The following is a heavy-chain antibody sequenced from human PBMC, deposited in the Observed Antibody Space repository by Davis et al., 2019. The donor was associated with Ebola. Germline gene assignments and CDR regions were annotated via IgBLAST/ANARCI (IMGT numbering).Heavy chain of an antibody. D-gene: IGHD3-22*01. CDR2: INPNSGGT. CDR3: ARELTMIAVEPFDI. Sequence: AASVKVSCKASGYTFTGYYMHWVRQAPGQGLEWMGRINPNSGGTNYAQKFQGRVTMTRDTSISTAYMELSRLRSDDTAVYYCARELTMIAVEPFDIWGQGTMVTVSS. V-gene: IGHV1-2*06. CDR1: GYTFTGYY. J-gene: IGHJ3*02.